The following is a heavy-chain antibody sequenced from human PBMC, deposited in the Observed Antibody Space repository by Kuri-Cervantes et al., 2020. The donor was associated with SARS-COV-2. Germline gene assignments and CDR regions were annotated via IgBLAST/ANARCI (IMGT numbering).Heavy chain of an antibody. D-gene: IGHD2-2*01. Sequence: GESLKISCAASGFTFSPHGMHWVRQAPGKGLEWVSYISSTGNTVYYGDSVKGRVTISRDNARNSLYLQMNSLRDEDTAVYYCARGPLDGLKIPAAFASFDYWGQGTLVTVSS. V-gene: IGHV3-48*02. J-gene: IGHJ4*02. CDR3: ARGPLDGLKIPAAFASFDY. CDR1: GFTFSPHG. CDR2: ISSTGNTV.